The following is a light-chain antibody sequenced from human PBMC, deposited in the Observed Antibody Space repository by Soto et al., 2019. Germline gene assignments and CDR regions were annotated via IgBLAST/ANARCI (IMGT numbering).Light chain of an antibody. J-gene: IGKJ1*01. V-gene: IGKV3-20*01. CDR2: GAS. CDR3: QQYATSPGT. Sequence: EIVLTQSPDTLSLSPGESATLSCRASQSISSTHLVWYQQNPGQAPSLLIFGASSRATGIPDRFSGSGSGTDFTLTISGLEPEDFAVDDGQQYATSPGTFGQGTKVDIK. CDR1: QSISSTH.